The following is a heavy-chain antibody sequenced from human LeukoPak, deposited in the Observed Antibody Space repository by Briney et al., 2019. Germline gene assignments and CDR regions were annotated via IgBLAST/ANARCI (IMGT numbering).Heavy chain of an antibody. J-gene: IGHJ4*02. V-gene: IGHV1-2*02. CDR2: INPNSGGT. Sequence: ASVKVSCKASGYTLTGYYMHWVRQAPGQGLEWMGWINPNSGGTNYAQKFQGRVTMTRDTSISTAYMELSRLRSDDTAVYYCAREGYGGNSGCDYWGQGTLVTVSS. CDR1: GYTLTGYY. D-gene: IGHD4-23*01. CDR3: AREGYGGNSGCDY.